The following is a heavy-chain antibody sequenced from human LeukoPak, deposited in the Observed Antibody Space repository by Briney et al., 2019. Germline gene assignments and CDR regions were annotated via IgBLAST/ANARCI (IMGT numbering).Heavy chain of an antibody. CDR2: TSGDGGTT. D-gene: IGHD3-16*01. CDR1: GFNLRSFA. Sequence: GGSLRLSCAASGFNLRSFAIHWVRQAPGKGLEYVSATSGDGGTTFCASSLQGRCTISRDNSNQMVYLQLGGLKIEDMGLYYCARGDTRLGGAFGVWGQGTMVTVS. J-gene: IGHJ3*01. V-gene: IGHV3-64*01. CDR3: ARGDTRLGGAFGV.